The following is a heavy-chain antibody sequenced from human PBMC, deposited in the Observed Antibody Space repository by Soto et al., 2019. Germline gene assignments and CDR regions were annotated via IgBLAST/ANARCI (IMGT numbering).Heavy chain of an antibody. V-gene: IGHV4-34*01. CDR1: GGSFSGYY. CDR3: ASIIFDY. Sequence: SETLSLTCAVYGGSFSGYYCSWIRQPPGKGLEWIGEINHSGSTNYNPSLKSRVTISVDTSKNQFSLKLSSVTAADTAVYYCASIIFDYGGQGTLVTVSS. J-gene: IGHJ4*02. CDR2: INHSGST.